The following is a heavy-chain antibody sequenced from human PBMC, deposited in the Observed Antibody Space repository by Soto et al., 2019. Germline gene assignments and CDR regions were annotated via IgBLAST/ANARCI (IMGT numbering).Heavy chain of an antibody. CDR1: GYNFARNH. CDR2: INPSDYST. J-gene: IGHJ4*02. CDR3: ARDRFGSWTFDY. V-gene: IGHV1-46*01. D-gene: IGHD6-13*01. Sequence: QVQLVQSRAEVREPGASVKVSCKASGYNFARNHMHWVRQTPGQGLEWLGIINPSDYSTSYAQKFRGRITVTRDTPTSTDYMELSGLTSEDTAVYYCARDRFGSWTFDYWGQGTLVTVSS.